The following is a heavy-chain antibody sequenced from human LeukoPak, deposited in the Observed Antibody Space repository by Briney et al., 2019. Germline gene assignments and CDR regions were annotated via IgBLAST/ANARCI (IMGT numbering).Heavy chain of an antibody. D-gene: IGHD5-24*01. V-gene: IGHV4-61*08. Sequence: SQALSLTCTVSGGSISSDDYYWSWIRQPPGKGLEWIGSIYNSGRTDYNPSLKSRATISVDTSKHQFSMKLKSVTAADTAVYFCARGRWLPNAFDIWGQGTMVTVFS. CDR3: ARGRWLPNAFDI. J-gene: IGHJ3*02. CDR1: GGSISSDDYY. CDR2: IYNSGRT.